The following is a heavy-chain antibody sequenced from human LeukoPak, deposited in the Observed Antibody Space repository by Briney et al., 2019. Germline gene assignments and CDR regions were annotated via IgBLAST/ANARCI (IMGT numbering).Heavy chain of an antibody. CDR1: GFTFSSYS. V-gene: IGHV3-48*01. D-gene: IGHD2-2*01. CDR2: ISSSSGTI. J-gene: IGHJ4*02. CDR3: ARAPGYCSSTSRYVGGLVY. Sequence: GWSLRLSCAASGFTFSSYSMNWVRQAPGKGLEWVSYISSSSGTIYYADSVKGRFTISRDNAKNSLYLQMNSLRAEDTAVYYCARAPGYCSSTSRYVGGLVYWGQGTLVTVSS.